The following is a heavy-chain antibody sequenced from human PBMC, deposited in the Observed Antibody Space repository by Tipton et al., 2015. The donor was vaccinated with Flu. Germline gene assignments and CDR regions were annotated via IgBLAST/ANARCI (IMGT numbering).Heavy chain of an antibody. CDR1: GGSISTYY. CDR2: IYTSGST. V-gene: IGHV4-4*07. Sequence: TLSLTCTVSGGSISTYYWSWIRQPAGKGLEWIGRIYTSGSTNYNPSLKSRVTMSVDTSKNQFSLRLSSVTAADTAVCYCARGAGGPATAYDCWGQGTLVTVSS. J-gene: IGHJ4*02. CDR3: ARGAGGPATAYDC. D-gene: IGHD1-1*01.